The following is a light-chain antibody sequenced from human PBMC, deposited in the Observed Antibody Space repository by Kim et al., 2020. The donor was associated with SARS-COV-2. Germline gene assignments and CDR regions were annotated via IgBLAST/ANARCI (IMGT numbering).Light chain of an antibody. V-gene: IGKV3-20*01. Sequence: SPGERATLSCRASQTDSTSYLAWYQQKPGQAPRLLINDASRRATGIPDRFSGSGSGTDFTLTISRLEPEDFAVYYCQQYASSPTTFGGGTKVDIK. J-gene: IGKJ4*01. CDR3: QQYASSPTT. CDR2: DAS. CDR1: QTDSTSY.